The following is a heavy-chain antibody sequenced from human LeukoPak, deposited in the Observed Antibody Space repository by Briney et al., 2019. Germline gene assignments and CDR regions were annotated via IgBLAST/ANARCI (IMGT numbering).Heavy chain of an antibody. CDR3: ALGGIVATIKGPFDY. CDR1: GFTFSSYG. J-gene: IGHJ4*02. Sequence: TGGSLRLSCAASGFTFSSYGMSWVRQAPGKGLVWVSRINSDGINTSYADSVKGRFTISRDNSKNTLYLQMNSLRAEDTAVYYCALGGIVATIKGPFDYWGQGTLVTVSS. D-gene: IGHD5-12*01. CDR2: INSDGINT. V-gene: IGHV3-74*01.